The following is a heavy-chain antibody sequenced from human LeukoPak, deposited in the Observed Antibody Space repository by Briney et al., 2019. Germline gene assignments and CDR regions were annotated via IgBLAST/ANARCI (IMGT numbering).Heavy chain of an antibody. Sequence: GGSLRLSCAASGFTFDDYAMHWVRQAPGKGLEWVSGISWNSGSIGYADSVKGRFTISRDNAKNSLYLQMNSLRAEDTAVYYCALSRPYCSGGSCSYYFDYWGQGTLVTVSS. D-gene: IGHD2-15*01. CDR3: ALSRPYCSGGSCSYYFDY. CDR1: GFTFDDYA. CDR2: ISWNSGSI. J-gene: IGHJ4*02. V-gene: IGHV3-9*01.